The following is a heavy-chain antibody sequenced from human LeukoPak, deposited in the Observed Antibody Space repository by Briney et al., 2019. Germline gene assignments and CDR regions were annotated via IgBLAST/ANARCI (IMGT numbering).Heavy chain of an antibody. CDR2: ISGSGTST. Sequence: GGSLRLSCAASGFTFKSYGMSWVRQAPAKGLEWVSGISGSGTSTYYADSVKGRFTISRDNSKNTLYLQMNSLRAEDTAVYYCARDQVDCSSSSCYERGFDYWGQGTLVTVPS. D-gene: IGHD2-2*01. V-gene: IGHV3-23*01. J-gene: IGHJ4*02. CDR3: ARDQVDCSSSSCYERGFDY. CDR1: GFTFKSYG.